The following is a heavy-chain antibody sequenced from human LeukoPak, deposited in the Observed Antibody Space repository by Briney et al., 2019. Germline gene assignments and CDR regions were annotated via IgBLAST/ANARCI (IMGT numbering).Heavy chain of an antibody. J-gene: IGHJ5*02. CDR1: GGSISSGGYS. CDR3: ARGMEAGVRGFDP. Sequence: SQTLSLTCAVSGGSISSGGYSWSWIRQPPGKGLEWIGYIYHSGSTYYNPSLKSRVTISVDRSKNQFSLKLSSVTAADTAVYYCARGMEAGVRGFDPWGQGTLVTVSS. CDR2: IYHSGST. D-gene: IGHD3-10*01. V-gene: IGHV4-30-2*01.